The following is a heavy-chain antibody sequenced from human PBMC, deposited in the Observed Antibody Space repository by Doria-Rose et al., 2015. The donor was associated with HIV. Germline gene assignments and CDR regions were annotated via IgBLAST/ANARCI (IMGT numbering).Heavy chain of an antibody. D-gene: IGHD6-19*01. Sequence: LEWIGEINHSGSTNYNPSLKSRVTISVDTSKNQFSLKVNSVTAADTAVYYCARAAVAAYWYFDLWGRGTLVIVSS. CDR2: INHSGST. V-gene: IGHV4-34*01. J-gene: IGHJ2*01. CDR3: ARAAVAAYWYFDL.